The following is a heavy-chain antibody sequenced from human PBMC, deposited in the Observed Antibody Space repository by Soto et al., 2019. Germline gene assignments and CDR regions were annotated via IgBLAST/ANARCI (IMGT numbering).Heavy chain of an antibody. CDR2: INHSGST. J-gene: IGHJ6*02. CDR3: ARQRGDIVVVPAARGPVPYYYYYGMDV. V-gene: IGHV4-34*01. D-gene: IGHD2-2*01. Sequence: SQTLSLACAGCAGCVAADYWSWMRHPAGNGRGWVGEINHSGSTNYNPSLKSRATTSVDTSKTQFSRKLSSVTAADTAVSYCARQRGDIVVVPAARGPVPYYYYYGMDVWGQGTTVTVS. CDR1: AGCVAADY.